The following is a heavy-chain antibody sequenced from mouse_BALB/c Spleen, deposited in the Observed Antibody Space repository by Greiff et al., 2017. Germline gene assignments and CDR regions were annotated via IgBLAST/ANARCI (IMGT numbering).Heavy chain of an antibody. Sequence: EVKLVESGAELVKPGASVKLSCTASGFNIKDTYMHWVKQRPEQGLEWIGRIDPANGNTKYDPKFQGKATIPADTSSNTAYLQLSSLTSEDTAVYYCARKERGRYFDVWGAGTTVTVSS. CDR1: GFNIKDTY. D-gene: IGHD4-1*01. J-gene: IGHJ1*01. V-gene: IGHV14-3*02. CDR2: IDPANGNT. CDR3: ARKERGRYFDV.